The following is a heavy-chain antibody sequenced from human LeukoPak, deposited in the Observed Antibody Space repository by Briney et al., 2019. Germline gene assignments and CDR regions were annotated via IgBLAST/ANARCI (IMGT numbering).Heavy chain of an antibody. V-gene: IGHV1-69*04. CDR2: IIPILGIA. Sequence: SVKVSCKASGGTFSSYTISWVRQAPGQGLEWMGRIIPILGIANYAQKFQGRVTITADKSTSTAYMELSSLRSGDTAVYYCARDPGAGIAVSGRYYGMDVWGQGTTVTVSS. D-gene: IGHD6-19*01. J-gene: IGHJ6*02. CDR3: ARDPGAGIAVSGRYYGMDV. CDR1: GGTFSSYT.